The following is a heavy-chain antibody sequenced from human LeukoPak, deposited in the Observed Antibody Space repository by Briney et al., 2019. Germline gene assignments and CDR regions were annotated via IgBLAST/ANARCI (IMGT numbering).Heavy chain of an antibody. CDR2: IYYSGST. CDR1: GGSISSSSYY. J-gene: IGHJ4*02. V-gene: IGHV4-39*07. CDR3: ARRSLYYYDSSAFYRSRFDY. Sequence: SETLSLTCTVSGGSISSSSYYWGWIRQPPGKGLEWIGSIYYSGSTYYNPSLKSRVTISVDTSKNQFSLKLSSMTAADTAVYYCARRSLYYYDSSAFYRSRFDYWGQGTLVTVSS. D-gene: IGHD3-22*01.